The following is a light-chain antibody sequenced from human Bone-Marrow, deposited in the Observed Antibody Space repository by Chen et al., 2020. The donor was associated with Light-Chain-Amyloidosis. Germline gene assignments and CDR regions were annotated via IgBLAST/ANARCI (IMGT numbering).Light chain of an antibody. J-gene: IGLJ3*02. CDR1: NIGYTS. CDR3: QVWDRSSDRPV. V-gene: IGLV3-21*02. Sequence: SYVLTQPSSVSVAPGQTATIACGGNNIGYTSVQWYKQTAGQAPLLVVYDDSDRPAGIPERLSDSNSGNTATLTISMVEAGDEADYYCQVWDRSSDRPVFGGGTKLTVL. CDR2: DDS.